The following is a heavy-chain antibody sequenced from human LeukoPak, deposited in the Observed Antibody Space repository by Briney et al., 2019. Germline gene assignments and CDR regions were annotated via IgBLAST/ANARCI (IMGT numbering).Heavy chain of an antibody. CDR3: AGGRYDFWSGYSYYFDY. J-gene: IGHJ4*02. Sequence: PSETLSLTCAVYGGSFSGYYWSWIRQPPGKGLEWIGEINHSGSTNYDPSLKSRVTISVDTSKNQFSLKLSSVTAADTAVYYCAGGRYDFWSGYSYYFDYWGQGTLVTVSS. D-gene: IGHD3-3*01. V-gene: IGHV4-34*01. CDR1: GGSFSGYY. CDR2: INHSGST.